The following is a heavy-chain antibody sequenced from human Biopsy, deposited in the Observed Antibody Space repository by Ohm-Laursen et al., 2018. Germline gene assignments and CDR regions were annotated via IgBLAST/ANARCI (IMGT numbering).Heavy chain of an antibody. D-gene: IGHD3-3*01. V-gene: IGHV4-59*01. CDR3: ARERQFRFLEGAFDY. CDR1: GGSISDDY. CDR2: ISSGGRA. Sequence: GTLSLTCTVSGGSISDDYWNWIRQPPGKGLQVIGYISSGGRAKYNPPLKSRLTISLDTSKNQLSLRLSSVTAADSAIYYCARERQFRFLEGAFDYWGQGILVTASS. J-gene: IGHJ4*02.